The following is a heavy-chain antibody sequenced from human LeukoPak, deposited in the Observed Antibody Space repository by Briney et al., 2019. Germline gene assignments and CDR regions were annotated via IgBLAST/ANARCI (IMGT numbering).Heavy chain of an antibody. J-gene: IGHJ4*02. D-gene: IGHD2-21*01. Sequence: GGSLRLSCTASGFTFGDYGMSWVRQAPGKGLEGVGCIRSKAYGGTTEYAASVKGRFTISRDDSKSIAYLQMNSLKTEDTAVYYCTRVLIVVVAGSFDFWGQGTLVTVSS. CDR3: TRVLIVVVAGSFDF. CDR2: IRSKAYGGTT. V-gene: IGHV3-49*04. CDR1: GFTFGDYG.